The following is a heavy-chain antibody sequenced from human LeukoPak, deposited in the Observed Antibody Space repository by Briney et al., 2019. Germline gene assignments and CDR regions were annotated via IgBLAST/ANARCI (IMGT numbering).Heavy chain of an antibody. CDR2: IYSGGST. D-gene: IGHD5-18*01. CDR3: ARDLGGYSYGYGFDY. V-gene: IGHV3-53*01. Sequence: GGSLRLSCAASGFTVRSNYMRCVREARGKGVEGVSVIYSGGSTYYADSEKGRFTTSRDNAKNPLYLQMNSLRAEDTAVYYWARDLGGYSYGYGFDYWGQGTLVTVSS. J-gene: IGHJ4*02. CDR1: GFTVRSNY.